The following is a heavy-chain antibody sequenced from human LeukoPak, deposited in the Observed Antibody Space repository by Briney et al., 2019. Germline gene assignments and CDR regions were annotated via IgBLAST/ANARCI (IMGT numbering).Heavy chain of an antibody. V-gene: IGHV4-59*01. CDR2: IYYSGST. CDR3: ARSPESGWNDY. D-gene: IGHD6-19*01. Sequence: SXXLSLTCTGSGGSISNYYWSWIRQPPGKGLEWIGYIYYSGSTNYNPSLKSRVTISVDTSNNQFSLRLSSVTAADTAMYYCARSPESGWNDYWGQGTLVTVSS. J-gene: IGHJ4*02. CDR1: GGSISNYY.